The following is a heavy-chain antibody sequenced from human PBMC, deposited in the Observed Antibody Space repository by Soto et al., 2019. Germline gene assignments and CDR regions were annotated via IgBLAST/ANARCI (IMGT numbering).Heavy chain of an antibody. CDR2: MNPNNGNT. V-gene: IGHV1-8*01. D-gene: IGHD7-27*01. CDR1: AYTFTSYD. Sequence: GASVKVSCTAAAYTFTSYDINCVRQATGQDFEWMGWMNPNNGNTAYAQKFQGRVTMTRDTSKSTAFMELSSLTSEDTAVYYCARGPRNWGVDYWGQGTLVTVSS. J-gene: IGHJ4*02. CDR3: ARGPRNWGVDY.